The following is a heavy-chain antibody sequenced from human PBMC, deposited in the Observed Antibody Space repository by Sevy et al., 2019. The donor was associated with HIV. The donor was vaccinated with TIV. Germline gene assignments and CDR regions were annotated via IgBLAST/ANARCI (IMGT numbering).Heavy chain of an antibody. CDR2: VFHSGST. J-gene: IGHJ4*02. CDR3: ARHSHGSGTYYVPFES. CDR1: GYSITSGYL. Sequence: SETLSLTCAVSGYSITSGYLWGWIRQPPGKGLEWIGSVFHSGSTYYNPSLNSRVIISVETSKNQFSLKLNYVTAADTAVYYCARHSHGSGTYYVPFESWGQGPLVTVSS. V-gene: IGHV4-38-2*01. D-gene: IGHD3-10*01.